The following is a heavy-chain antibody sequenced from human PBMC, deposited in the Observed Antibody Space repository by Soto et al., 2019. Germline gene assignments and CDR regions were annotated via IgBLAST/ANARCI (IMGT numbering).Heavy chain of an antibody. CDR2: IWYDGSNK. CDR3: ARFQVGATRDWDYYYYYGMDV. CDR1: GFTFSSYG. J-gene: IGHJ6*02. D-gene: IGHD1-26*01. V-gene: IGHV3-33*01. Sequence: GGSLRLSCAASGFTFSSYGMHWVRQAPGKGLEWVAVIWYDGSNKYYADSVKGRFTISRDNSKNTLYLQMNSLRAEDTAVYYCARFQVGATRDWDYYYYYGMDVWGQGTTVTVSS.